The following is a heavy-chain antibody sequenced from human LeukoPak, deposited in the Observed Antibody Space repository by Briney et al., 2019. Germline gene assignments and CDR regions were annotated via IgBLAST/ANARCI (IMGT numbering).Heavy chain of an antibody. V-gene: IGHV3-74*01. CDR1: GFTFSSYW. Sequence: PGGSLRLSCAASGFTFSSYWMHWGRQAPGKGLLSVSRINSDGRSTSYADSAKGRFTIYRDNAKNTLYLQMNSLRVEDTAVYFCAKDLNSDYYDSRGYYAYFDYWGQGTLVTASS. D-gene: IGHD3-22*01. CDR2: INSDGRST. J-gene: IGHJ4*02. CDR3: AKDLNSDYYDSRGYYAYFDY.